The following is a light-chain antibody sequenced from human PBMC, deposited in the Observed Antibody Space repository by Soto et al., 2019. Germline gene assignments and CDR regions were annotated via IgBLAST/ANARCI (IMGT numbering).Light chain of an antibody. CDR3: RQYGSSPIT. V-gene: IGKV3-20*01. J-gene: IGKJ5*01. CDR2: GAS. Sequence: EIIMKQSPVTLSVSPGERVTLSCRASQSVSSNLAWYQQKPGQAPRLLIYGASSRATGIPGRFSGSGSGTDFTLSISRLEPEDFAVYSCRQYGSSPITFGQGTLLEIK. CDR1: QSVSSN.